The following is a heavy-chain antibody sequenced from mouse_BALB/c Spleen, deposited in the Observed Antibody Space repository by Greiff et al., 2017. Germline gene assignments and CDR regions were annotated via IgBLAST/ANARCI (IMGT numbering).Heavy chain of an antibody. V-gene: IGHV3-2*02. CDR1: GYSITSDYA. CDR2: ISYSGST. Sequence: EVQGVESGPGLVKPSQSLSLTCTVTGYSITSDYAWNWIRQFPGNKLEWMGYISYSGSTSYNPSLKSRISITRDTSKNQFFLQLNSVTTEDTATYYCARWPLTTAPRYAMDYWGQGTSVTVSS. D-gene: IGHD1-2*01. J-gene: IGHJ4*01. CDR3: ARWPLTTAPRYAMDY.